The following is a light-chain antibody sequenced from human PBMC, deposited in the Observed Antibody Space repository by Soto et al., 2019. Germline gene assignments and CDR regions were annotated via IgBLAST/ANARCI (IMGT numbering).Light chain of an antibody. CDR2: GAS. Sequence: DIVLTQSPGTLSLSPGDGATLSCRASATVSSSYLAWYQQKPGQAPRLLIYGASSRATGIPDRFSGSGSGTDFTLTISRLEPEDFAVYYCQQYGSSRTFGQGTKVEFK. CDR1: ATVSSSY. J-gene: IGKJ1*01. V-gene: IGKV3-20*01. CDR3: QQYGSSRT.